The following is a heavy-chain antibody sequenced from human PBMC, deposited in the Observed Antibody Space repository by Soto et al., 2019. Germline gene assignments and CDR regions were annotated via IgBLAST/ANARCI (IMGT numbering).Heavy chain of an antibody. V-gene: IGHV3-23*01. Sequence: GGSLRLSCAASGFTFSNFAMNWVRQAPGRGLEWVSVISGSGGSTYYADSVKGRFTISRDNSKNTLYLQMNSLRAEGTAVYYCAKGYCSTTSCSFDYWGQGTLVTVSS. CDR2: ISGSGGST. D-gene: IGHD2-2*01. J-gene: IGHJ4*02. CDR3: AKGYCSTTSCSFDY. CDR1: GFTFSNFA.